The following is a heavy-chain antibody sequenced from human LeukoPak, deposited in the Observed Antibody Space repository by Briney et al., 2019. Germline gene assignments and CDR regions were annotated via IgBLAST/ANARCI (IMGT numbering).Heavy chain of an antibody. D-gene: IGHD4-11*01. V-gene: IGHV3-9*01. CDR2: ISWNSGSI. J-gene: IGHJ6*02. Sequence: GGSLRLSCAASGFTFDDYAMHWVRQAPGKGLEWVSGISWNSGSIGYADSVKGRFTISRDNAKNSLYLQMNSLRAEDTALHYCAKAPYSNFYYYGMDVWGQGTTVTVSS. CDR3: AKAPYSNFYYYGMDV. CDR1: GFTFDDYA.